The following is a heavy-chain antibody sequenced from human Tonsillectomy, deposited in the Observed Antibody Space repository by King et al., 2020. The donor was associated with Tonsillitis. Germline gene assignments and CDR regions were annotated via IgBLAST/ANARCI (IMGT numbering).Heavy chain of an antibody. D-gene: IGHD3-10*01. Sequence: VQLQQWGAGLLKPSETLSLTCAVYGGSFSNYYWTWIRQSPGKGLEWIGEINHHGVTDYNPSLKSRVIISVDTSKNQFSLRLSSVTAADTAMYFCARKQTVRGLELWGQGLLVTVSS. V-gene: IGHV4-34*01. CDR1: GGSFSNYY. CDR3: ARKQTVRGLEL. J-gene: IGHJ4*02. CDR2: INHHGVT.